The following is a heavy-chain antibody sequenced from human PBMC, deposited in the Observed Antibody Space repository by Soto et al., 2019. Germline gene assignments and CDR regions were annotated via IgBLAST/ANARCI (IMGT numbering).Heavy chain of an antibody. CDR1: GFTFSPYA. Sequence: PGGSLRLSCAASGFTFSPYAMTWVRQAPGKGLEWVSSISGSGGNTNYADSVKGRFTVSRDNSKRTLSLQMNSLTEEDTAIYYCAKGLRRLLRTQYYYGLDVWGQGTPVTVS. V-gene: IGHV3-23*01. D-gene: IGHD3-16*01. CDR3: AKGLRRLLRTQYYYGLDV. J-gene: IGHJ6*02. CDR2: ISGSGGNT.